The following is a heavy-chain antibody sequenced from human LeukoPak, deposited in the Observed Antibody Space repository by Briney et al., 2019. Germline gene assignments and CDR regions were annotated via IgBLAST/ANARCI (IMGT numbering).Heavy chain of an antibody. J-gene: IGHJ4*02. Sequence: SQTLSLTCAISGDSVSSNSAAGNWIRQSPSRGLEWLGRTYYRSKWYNDYAVSVKSRITINPDTSKNQFSLQLNSVTPEDTAVYYCARVGLDFWSGYSSFDYWGQGTLVTVFS. CDR2: TYYRSKWYN. CDR1: GDSVSSNSAA. V-gene: IGHV6-1*01. D-gene: IGHD3-3*01. CDR3: ARVGLDFWSGYSSFDY.